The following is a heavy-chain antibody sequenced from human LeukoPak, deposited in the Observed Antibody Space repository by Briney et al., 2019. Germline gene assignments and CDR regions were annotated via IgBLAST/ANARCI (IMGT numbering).Heavy chain of an antibody. J-gene: IGHJ6*02. Sequence: ASVKVSCKTSGYTFTNFRIHWVRQAPGQGFEWMGWISPSNGYTEYEQKLQGRLTMTTDTSTTTAHMELSSLRSEDTAVYYCARDPPIVVVIDAWVESYGMDVWGQGTTVTVSS. CDR3: ARDPPIVVVIDAWVESYGMDV. CDR2: ISPSNGYT. D-gene: IGHD3-22*01. V-gene: IGHV1-18*01. CDR1: GYTFTNFR.